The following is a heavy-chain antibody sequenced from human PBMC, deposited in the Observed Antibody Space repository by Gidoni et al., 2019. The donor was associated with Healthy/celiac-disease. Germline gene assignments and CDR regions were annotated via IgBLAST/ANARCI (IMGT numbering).Heavy chain of an antibody. CDR1: GGSISSYY. CDR3: ARSGHSYGGLPLYGMDV. J-gene: IGHJ6*02. V-gene: IGHV4-4*07. Sequence: QVQLQESGPGLVKPSATLSLTCTVSGGSISSYYWSWIRQPAGKGLEWIGRIYTSGSTNYNPSLKSRVTMSVDTSKNQFSLKLSSVTAADTAVYYCARSGHSYGGLPLYGMDVWGQGTTVTVSS. D-gene: IGHD5-18*01. CDR2: IYTSGST.